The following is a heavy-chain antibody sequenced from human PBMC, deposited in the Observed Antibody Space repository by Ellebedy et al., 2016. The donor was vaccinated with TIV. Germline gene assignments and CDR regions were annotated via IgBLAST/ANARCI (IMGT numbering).Heavy chain of an antibody. Sequence: GGSLRLXXAASGFIFESYAMHWVRQAPGKGLEWVSGVNWNGADIGYAASVKGRFTISRDNAKNSLYLEMNNLRGEDTALYYCAKDQGYRAGWSLGYYYYGMDVWGQGTTVTVSS. CDR1: GFIFESYA. D-gene: IGHD6-19*01. CDR2: VNWNGADI. CDR3: AKDQGYRAGWSLGYYYYGMDV. J-gene: IGHJ6*02. V-gene: IGHV3-9*01.